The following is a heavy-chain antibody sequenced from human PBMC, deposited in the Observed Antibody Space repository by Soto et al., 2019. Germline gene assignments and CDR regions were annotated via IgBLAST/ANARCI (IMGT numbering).Heavy chain of an antibody. CDR3: ARSLPKYSSGWYPSWFDP. V-gene: IGHV4-34*01. D-gene: IGHD6-19*01. Sequence: PSETLSLTCAVYGGSFSGYYWSWIRQPPGKGLEWIGEINHSGSTNYNPSLKSRVTISVDTSKNQFSLKLSSVTAADTAVYYCARSLPKYSSGWYPSWFDPWGQGTLVTVS. J-gene: IGHJ5*02. CDR1: GGSFSGYY. CDR2: INHSGST.